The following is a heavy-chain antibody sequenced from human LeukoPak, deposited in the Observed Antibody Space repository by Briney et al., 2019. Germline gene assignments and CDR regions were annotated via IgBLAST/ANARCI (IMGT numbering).Heavy chain of an antibody. D-gene: IGHD6-13*01. V-gene: IGHV3-74*01. Sequence: QPAGSLRLSCSTSGFTFSTYFWMHWVRQAPGQGLVWVSRIRSDAGSSAYADSVKGRFTISRDSSKNTLYLQMNSLRAEDTAVYYCAKGTNSTPGSLGYWGQGTLVTVSS. CDR2: IRSDAGSS. J-gene: IGHJ4*02. CDR3: AKGTNSTPGSLGY. CDR1: GFTFSTYFW.